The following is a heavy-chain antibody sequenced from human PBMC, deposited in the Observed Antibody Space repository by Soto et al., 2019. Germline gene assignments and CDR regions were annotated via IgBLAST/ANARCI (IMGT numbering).Heavy chain of an antibody. CDR3: TRKTPPTGMEV. J-gene: IGHJ6*02. CDR1: GFTLSSYD. D-gene: IGHD3-9*01. CDR2: IGSGGDT. V-gene: IGHV3-13*01. Sequence: EVQLVESGGGLVQPGGSLRLSCAASGFTLSSYDIHWVRQATGEGLAWVSGIGSGGDTHYADSVKGRFILSREDGKKSLYLQMNNLRVGDTAVYYCTRKTPPTGMEVWGQGATVSVSS.